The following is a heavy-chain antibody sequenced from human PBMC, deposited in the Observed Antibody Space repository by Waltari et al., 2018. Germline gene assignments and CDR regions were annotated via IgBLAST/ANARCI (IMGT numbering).Heavy chain of an antibody. D-gene: IGHD5-18*01. CDR2: ISGSGGST. CDR3: ARFPTAMGAYYYYGMDV. CDR1: GGTFSSYA. V-gene: IGHV3-23*04. Sequence: VQLVQSGAEVKKPGSSVKVSCKASGGTFSSYAMSWVRQAPGKGLEWVSAISGSGGSTYYADSVKGRFTISRDNSKNTLYLQMNSLRAEDTAVYYCARFPTAMGAYYYYGMDVWGQGTTVTVSS. J-gene: IGHJ6*02.